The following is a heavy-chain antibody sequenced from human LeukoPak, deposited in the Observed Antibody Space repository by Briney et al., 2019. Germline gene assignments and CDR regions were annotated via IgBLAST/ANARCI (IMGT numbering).Heavy chain of an antibody. CDR2: INPNSGGT. CDR1: GYTFTGYY. CDR3: ARVYDFWSGYGMDV. V-gene: IGHV1-2*02. D-gene: IGHD3-3*01. Sequence: GASVKVSCKASGYTFTGYYMHWVRQAPGQGLEWMGWINPNSGGTNYAQKFQGRVTMTRDTSISTAYMELSRLRSDDTAVYYCARVYDFWSGYGMDVWGLGTTVIVSS. J-gene: IGHJ6*02.